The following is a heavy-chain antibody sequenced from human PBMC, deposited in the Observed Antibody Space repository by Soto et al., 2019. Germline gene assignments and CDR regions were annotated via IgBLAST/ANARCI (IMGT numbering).Heavy chain of an antibody. CDR1: GGSISSSGYY. CDR3: ARDDYGAVDY. CDR2: MYYSGST. J-gene: IGHJ4*02. V-gene: IGHV4-39*07. Sequence: SETLSLTCTVSGGSISSSGYYWGWIRQPPGKGLEWIGTMYYSGSTYYNPSLKSRVTISVDTSKNQFSLKLSSVTAADTAVYYCARDDYGAVDYWGQGTLVTVSS. D-gene: IGHD4-17*01.